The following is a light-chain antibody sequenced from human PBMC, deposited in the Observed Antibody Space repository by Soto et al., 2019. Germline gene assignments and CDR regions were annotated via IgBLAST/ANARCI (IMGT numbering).Light chain of an antibody. CDR3: QQYGSSPGT. CDR2: GAS. Sequence: EIVLTQSPGTLSLSPGERATLSCRASQSVSNNYLAWYQQKPGQAPRLLISGASSRATGIPDRFSGGGSGTDFTLTISRVEPEDFAVYSCQQYGSSPGTFGQGTKLEIK. CDR1: QSVSNNY. J-gene: IGKJ2*01. V-gene: IGKV3-20*01.